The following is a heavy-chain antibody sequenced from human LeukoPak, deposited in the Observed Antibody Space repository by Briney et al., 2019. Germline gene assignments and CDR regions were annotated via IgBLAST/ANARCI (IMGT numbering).Heavy chain of an antibody. Sequence: GASVKVSCKASGYTFTGYFIHWVRQAPGQGLEWMGWINPNSGGTNYAQKLQGRVTMTTDTSTSTAYMELRSLRSDDTAVYYCAKTVGGSYWGSAFDIWGQGTMVTVSS. CDR1: GYTFTGYF. J-gene: IGHJ3*02. V-gene: IGHV1-2*02. CDR3: AKTVGGSYWGSAFDI. D-gene: IGHD1-26*01. CDR2: INPNSGGT.